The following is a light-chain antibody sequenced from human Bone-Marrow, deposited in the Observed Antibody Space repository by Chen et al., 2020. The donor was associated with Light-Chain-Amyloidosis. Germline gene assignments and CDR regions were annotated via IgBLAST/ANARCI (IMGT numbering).Light chain of an antibody. J-gene: IGKJ4*01. CDR3: QQYNDWAHL. CDR2: DAS. Sequence: EMVMTQSLATLSVSPGERATLSCRTSQTVNSNLAWYQQKPGQAPRLLIYDASTRATGVPDRFSGSGSGTEFTLTISSLQSEDFAVYICQQYNDWAHLFGGGTKVEIK. V-gene: IGKV3-15*01. CDR1: QTVNSN.